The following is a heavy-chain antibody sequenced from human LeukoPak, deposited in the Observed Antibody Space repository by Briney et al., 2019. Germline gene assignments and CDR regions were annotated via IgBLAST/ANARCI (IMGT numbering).Heavy chain of an antibody. V-gene: IGHV3-11*01. D-gene: IGHD3-22*01. J-gene: IGHJ4*02. CDR2: ISSSGSTI. CDR3: ASRSGYYYAYFDY. Sequence: GGSLRLSRAASGFTFSDYYMSWIRQAPGKGLEWVSYISSSGSTIYYADSVKGRFTISRDNAKNSLYLQMNSLRAEDTAVYYCASRSGYYYAYFDYWGQGTLVTVSS. CDR1: GFTFSDYY.